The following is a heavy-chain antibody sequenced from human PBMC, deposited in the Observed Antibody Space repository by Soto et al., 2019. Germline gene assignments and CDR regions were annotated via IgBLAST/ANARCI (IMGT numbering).Heavy chain of an antibody. CDR2: INSDGSST. CDR3: ARDRSYSLDV. V-gene: IGHV3-74*01. CDR1: GSTFSNDW. J-gene: IGHJ6*02. Sequence: EVQLVESGGGLLQPGGSLRLSCAVSGSTFSNDWMHWVRQAPGKGLVWVSHINSDGSSTNYADFVKGRFTIARDNAKNTVCLQMNSLRAEDTAVYYCARDRSYSLDVWGQGTTVTVSS.